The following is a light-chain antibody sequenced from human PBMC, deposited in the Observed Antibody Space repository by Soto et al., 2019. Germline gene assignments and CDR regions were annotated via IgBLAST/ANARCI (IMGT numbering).Light chain of an antibody. Sequence: SVLTQPASVSGSPGQSITISCTGTSSDVGGYNYVSWYQQHPGKAPKVMFYEVSNRPSGVSDRFSGSKSGNTASLTISGLRVEDEADYYCSSFTSSGTRVFGTGTKLTVL. V-gene: IGLV2-14*01. CDR3: SSFTSSGTRV. CDR2: EVS. CDR1: SSDVGGYNY. J-gene: IGLJ1*01.